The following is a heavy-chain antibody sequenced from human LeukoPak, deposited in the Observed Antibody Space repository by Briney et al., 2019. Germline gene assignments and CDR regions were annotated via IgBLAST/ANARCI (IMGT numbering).Heavy chain of an antibody. CDR3: TTDRIVVVTAIVDY. CDR1: GFTFSTYS. J-gene: IGHJ4*02. V-gene: IGHV3-15*07. Sequence: GGSLRLSCAASGFTFSTYSMNWVRQAPGKGLEWVGRIKSKTDGGTTDYAAPVKGRFTISRDDSKNTLYLQMNSLKTEDTAVYYCTTDRIVVVTAIVDYWGQGTLVTVSS. D-gene: IGHD2-21*02. CDR2: IKSKTDGGTT.